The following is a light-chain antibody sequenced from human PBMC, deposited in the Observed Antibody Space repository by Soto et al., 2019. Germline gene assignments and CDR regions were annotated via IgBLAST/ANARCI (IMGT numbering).Light chain of an antibody. J-gene: IGLJ1*01. Sequence: QLVLTQPASVSGSPGQSITISCTGTSSDVGGYNYVSWYQQHPGKAPKLMIYEVSNRPSGVSNRFSGSKSGNTASLTISGLQAEDEADYYCSSYTSSSVYVFGTGTKLTVL. V-gene: IGLV2-14*01. CDR1: SSDVGGYNY. CDR2: EVS. CDR3: SSYTSSSVYV.